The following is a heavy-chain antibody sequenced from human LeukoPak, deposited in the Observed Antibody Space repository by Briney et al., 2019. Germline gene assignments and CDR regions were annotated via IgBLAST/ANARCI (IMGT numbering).Heavy chain of an antibody. Sequence: PGGSLRLSCAASGFTFSSYWMHWVRQAPGKGLVWVSRINSDGSSTSYADSVKGRFTISRDNAKNTLYLQMNSLRAEDTAAYYCAKQADSSGSYLSNFDSWGQGTLVTVSS. V-gene: IGHV3-74*01. J-gene: IGHJ4*02. CDR1: GFTFSSYW. CDR2: INSDGSST. CDR3: AKQADSSGSYLSNFDS. D-gene: IGHD3-22*01.